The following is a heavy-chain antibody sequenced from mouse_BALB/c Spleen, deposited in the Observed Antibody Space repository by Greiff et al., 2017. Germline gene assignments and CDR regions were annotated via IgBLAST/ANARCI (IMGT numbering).Heavy chain of an antibody. Sequence: EVHLVESGGGLVKPGGSLKLSCAASGFTFSDYYMYWVRQTPEKRLEWVATISDGGSYTYYPDSVKGRFTISRDNAKNNLYLQMSSLKSEDTAMYYCARRMDDYVDYWGQGTTLTVSS. D-gene: IGHD2-3*01. CDR3: ARRMDDYVDY. V-gene: IGHV5-4*02. J-gene: IGHJ2*01. CDR2: ISDGGSYT. CDR1: GFTFSDYY.